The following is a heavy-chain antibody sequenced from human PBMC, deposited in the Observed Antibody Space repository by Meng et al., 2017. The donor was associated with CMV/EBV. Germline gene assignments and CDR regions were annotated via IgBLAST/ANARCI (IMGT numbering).Heavy chain of an antibody. D-gene: IGHD3-3*01. CDR2: IIPILGIA. J-gene: IGHJ6*02. Sequence: GGSLRLSCKGSGYSFTSYWIGWVRQAPGQGLEWMGGIIPILGIANYAQKFQGRVTITADKSTSTAYMELSSLRSEDTAVYYCARQYYEDYLAGDSSENDLGYYGMDVWGQGTTVTVSS. V-gene: IGHV1-69*10. CDR3: ARQYYEDYLAGDSSENDLGYYGMDV. CDR1: GYSFTSYW.